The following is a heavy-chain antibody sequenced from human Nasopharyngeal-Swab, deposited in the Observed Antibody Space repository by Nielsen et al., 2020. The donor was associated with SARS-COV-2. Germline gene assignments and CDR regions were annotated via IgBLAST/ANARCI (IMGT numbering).Heavy chain of an antibody. D-gene: IGHD3-3*01. J-gene: IGHJ4*02. Sequence: GGSLRLSCAASGFTFSSYWMSWVRQAPGKGLEWVANIKQDGSEEYYVDSVKGRFTISRDNAKNSLYLQMNSLRAEDTAVYYCARDPAAITIFGVVIIGSRSYYFDYWGQGTLVTVSS. CDR1: GFTFSSYW. CDR2: IKQDGSEE. CDR3: ARDPAAITIFGVVIIGSRSYYFDY. V-gene: IGHV3-7*01.